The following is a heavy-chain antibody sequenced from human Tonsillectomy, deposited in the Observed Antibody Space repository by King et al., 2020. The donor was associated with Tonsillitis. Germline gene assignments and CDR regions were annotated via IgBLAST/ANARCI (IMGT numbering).Heavy chain of an antibody. CDR3: ARVEDGYRSAAGTWFDP. CDR2: ISSSSITI. V-gene: IGHV3-48*02. CDR1: GFMFSDYS. D-gene: IGHD5-24*01. J-gene: IGHJ5*02. Sequence: VQLVESGGGLVRPGGSLRLSCEGSGFMFSDYSMHWLRQAPGKGPEWVSYISSSSITIYHADSVKGRFTISRDNVENSVYLQMNSLREEDTAMYYCARVEDGYRSAAGTWFDPWGQGTLVIVSS.